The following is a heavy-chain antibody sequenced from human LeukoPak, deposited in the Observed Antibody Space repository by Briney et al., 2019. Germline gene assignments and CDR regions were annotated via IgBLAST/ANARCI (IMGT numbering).Heavy chain of an antibody. Sequence: SETLFLTCTVSGGSISSYYWSWIRQPAGKGLEWIGRIYTSGSTNYNPSLKSRVTMSVDTSKNRFSLKLSSVTAADTAVYYCVGSGYYYYYYGMDVWGQGTTVTVSS. CDR2: IYTSGST. V-gene: IGHV4-4*07. D-gene: IGHD3-16*01. CDR3: VGSGYYYYYYGMDV. CDR1: GGSISSYY. J-gene: IGHJ6*02.